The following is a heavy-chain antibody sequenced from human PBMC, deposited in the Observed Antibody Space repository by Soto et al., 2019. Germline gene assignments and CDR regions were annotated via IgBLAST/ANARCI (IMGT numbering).Heavy chain of an antibody. CDR2: IYYSGST. D-gene: IGHD3-10*02. Sequence: SETLSLTCTVSGGSISSYYWSWIRQPPWKGLEWIGYIYYSGSTNYNPSLKSRVTISVDTSKNQFSLKLSSVTAADTAVYYCAGLFGESWSYYGMDVWGQGTTVTVSS. V-gene: IGHV4-59*08. CDR3: AGLFGESWSYYGMDV. CDR1: GGSISSYY. J-gene: IGHJ6*02.